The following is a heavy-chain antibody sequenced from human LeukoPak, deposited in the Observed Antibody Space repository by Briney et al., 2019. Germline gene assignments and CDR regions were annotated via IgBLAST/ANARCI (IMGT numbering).Heavy chain of an antibody. Sequence: GGCLRLSCAVSGFTFSSYDMNWVRQAPGKGLEWVSYISSSGSSIYYADSVKGRFTISGDNAKNSLYLQMNSLRDEDTAVYYCAGRPGTGYRIDYWGQGTLVTVSS. V-gene: IGHV3-48*03. D-gene: IGHD2-8*02. CDR3: AGRPGTGYRIDY. J-gene: IGHJ4*02. CDR1: GFTFSSYD. CDR2: ISSSGSSI.